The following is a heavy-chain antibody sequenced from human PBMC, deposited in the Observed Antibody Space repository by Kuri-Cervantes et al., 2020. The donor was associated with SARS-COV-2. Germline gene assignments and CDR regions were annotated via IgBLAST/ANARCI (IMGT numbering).Heavy chain of an antibody. CDR2: IHYSGNT. J-gene: IGHJ4*02. D-gene: IGHD3-22*01. V-gene: IGHV4-39*01. CDR1: GGSISNSFYY. Sequence: SETLSLTCTVSGGSISNSFYYWGWIRQPPGKGLEWIGIIHYSGNTHYSPSLKSRVTISVDTSKNQFSLKLNSVTAADTAVYYCARHFGYSYDSGGPGSYYFDYWGQGTLVTVSS. CDR3: ARHFGYSYDSGGPGSYYFDY.